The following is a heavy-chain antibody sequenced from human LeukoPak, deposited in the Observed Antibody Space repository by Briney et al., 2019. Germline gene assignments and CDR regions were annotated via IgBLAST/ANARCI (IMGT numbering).Heavy chain of an antibody. CDR3: ARDGAEGDNSAFDI. CDR2: TRNKARGYTT. V-gene: IGHV3-72*01. CDR1: GVTLSDHH. J-gene: IGHJ3*02. D-gene: IGHD3-22*01. Sequence: GRSLRLSCAASGVTLSDHHMDWVRQAPGKGLEWVGRTRNKARGYTTEYAASVKGRFTISRDDSKTLVYLQMNSLKTEDTAVYFCARDGAEGDNSAFDIWGQGTVVTVSS.